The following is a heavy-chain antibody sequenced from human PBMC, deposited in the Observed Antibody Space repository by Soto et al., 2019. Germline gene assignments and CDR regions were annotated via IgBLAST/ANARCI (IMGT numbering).Heavy chain of an antibody. V-gene: IGHV4-39*02. J-gene: IGHJ4*02. CDR3: GRGLDGRWLVIDS. CDR1: GDSISSSSSY. Sequence: SETLSLTCTVSGDSISSSSSYWGWIRQPPGRGLEWIGSIYYTGTTYYNPSLKSRVTITVDTSKKLFSLKLTSLTAADSAVYYCGRGLDGRWLVIDSWGQGTLVT. D-gene: IGHD6-6*01. CDR2: IYYTGTT.